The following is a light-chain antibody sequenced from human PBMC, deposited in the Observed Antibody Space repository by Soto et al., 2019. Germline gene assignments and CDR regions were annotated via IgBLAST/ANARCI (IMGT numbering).Light chain of an antibody. CDR2: DVS. CDR1: NSDVGGYNY. CDR3: ASYTNSITHV. V-gene: IGLV2-14*03. Sequence: QSSLTHPASVSGSPVQSITISFTGTNSDVGGYNYVSWYQQHPGKAPKLFIYDVSSRPSGLSNRFSGSKSGNTASLITSALHAEDEADYYCASYTNSITHVLGSGTKVTVL. J-gene: IGLJ1*01.